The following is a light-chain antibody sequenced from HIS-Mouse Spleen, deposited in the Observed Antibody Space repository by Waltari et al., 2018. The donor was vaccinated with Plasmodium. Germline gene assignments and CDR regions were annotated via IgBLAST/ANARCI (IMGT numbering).Light chain of an antibody. V-gene: IGKV3-15*01. CDR3: QQYNNWSFT. Sequence: EIVMTQSPATLSVSPGERATLSCRASQSVSSNLAWYQQNPGQAPRLLISGASTRATGIPARFSGSVSGTEFTLTISSLQSEDFAVYYCQQYNNWSFTFGPGTKVDIK. CDR1: QSVSSN. J-gene: IGKJ3*01. CDR2: GAS.